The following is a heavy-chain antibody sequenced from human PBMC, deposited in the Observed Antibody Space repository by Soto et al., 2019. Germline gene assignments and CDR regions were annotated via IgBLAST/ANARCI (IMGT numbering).Heavy chain of an antibody. J-gene: IGHJ4*02. CDR3: ASGYSSSWHDFDY. V-gene: IGHV4-59*12. D-gene: IGHD6-13*01. Sequence: PSETLSLTCTVFGGYISSYYWSWIRQPPGKGLEWIGEIYHSGSTNYNPSLKSRVTISVDKSKNQFSLKLSSVTAADTAVYYCASGYSSSWHDFDYWGQGTLVTVSS. CDR2: IYHSGST. CDR1: GGYISSYY.